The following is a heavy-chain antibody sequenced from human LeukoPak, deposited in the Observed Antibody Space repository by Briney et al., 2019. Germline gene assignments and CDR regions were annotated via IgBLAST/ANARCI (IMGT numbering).Heavy chain of an antibody. D-gene: IGHD2-15*01. CDR3: AAGIGYCYGGGCYRFDP. CDR2: INIRGST. V-gene: IGHV4-34*01. J-gene: IGHJ5*02. CDR1: GGSFCGNY. Sequence: SETLSLTCAVPGGSFCGNYWCWVCQPPGEGLEWIGEINIRGSTNYNTSPMSRVTISADTSKNKFSRKLSAVTAADTDVYYWAAGIGYCYGGGCYRFDPGGRGTVVTVSS.